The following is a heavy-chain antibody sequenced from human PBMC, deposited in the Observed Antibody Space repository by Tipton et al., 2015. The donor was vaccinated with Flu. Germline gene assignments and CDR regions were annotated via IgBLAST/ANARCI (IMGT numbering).Heavy chain of an antibody. J-gene: IGHJ6*02. V-gene: IGHV4-61*01. D-gene: IGHD2-21*01. Sequence: TLSLTCTVSGGSVSSGSYYWIWIRQPPGKGLEWIGYIYYSGSTNYNPSLKSRVTISIDKSENQFSLKLGSVTAADTAVYYCAGDQVSTHRTYGMDVWGQGTPVTVSS. CDR3: AGDQVSTHRTYGMDV. CDR2: IYYSGST. CDR1: GGSVSSGSYY.